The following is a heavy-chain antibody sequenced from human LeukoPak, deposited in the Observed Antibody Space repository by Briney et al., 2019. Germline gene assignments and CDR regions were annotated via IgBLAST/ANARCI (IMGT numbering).Heavy chain of an antibody. D-gene: IGHD5-24*01. J-gene: IGHJ6*02. V-gene: IGHV4-34*01. CDR1: GGSFSGYY. CDR2: INHSGST. Sequence: PSETLSLTCAVYGGSFSGYYWSWIRQPPGKGLEWIGEINHSGSTNYNPSLKSRVTISVDTSKNQFSLKLSSVTAADTAVYYCARDLLQRSATGSLYYYYYGMDVWGQGTTVTVSS. CDR3: ARDLLQRSATGSLYYYYYGMDV.